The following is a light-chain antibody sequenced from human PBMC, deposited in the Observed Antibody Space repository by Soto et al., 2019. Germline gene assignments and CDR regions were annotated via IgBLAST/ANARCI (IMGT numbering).Light chain of an antibody. CDR1: QSVLYSSNNKDY. V-gene: IGKV4-1*01. J-gene: IGKJ2*01. Sequence: DIVLTQSPDSLAVSLDERATINCKSSQSVLYSSNNKDYLAWYQQKAGQPPKLLIYWASTRESGVPDRFSGSGSGTDFTLTISSLQAEDVAVYYCQQHYTPPVTFGQGTRLEIK. CDR3: QQHYTPPVT. CDR2: WAS.